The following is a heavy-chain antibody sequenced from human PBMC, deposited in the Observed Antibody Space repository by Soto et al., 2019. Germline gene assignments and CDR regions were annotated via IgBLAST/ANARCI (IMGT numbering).Heavy chain of an antibody. D-gene: IGHD6-13*01. CDR3: AKDTLVRSTGYGMDV. J-gene: IGHJ6*02. CDR1: GFTFSSYG. CDR2: ISYDGSNK. Sequence: QVQLVESGGGVVQPGRSLRLSCAASGFTFSSYGMHWVRQAPGKGLECVAVISYDGSNKYYADSVKGRFTISRDNSKNTLYLQMNSLRAEDTAVYYCAKDTLVRSTGYGMDVWGQGTTVTVSS. V-gene: IGHV3-30*18.